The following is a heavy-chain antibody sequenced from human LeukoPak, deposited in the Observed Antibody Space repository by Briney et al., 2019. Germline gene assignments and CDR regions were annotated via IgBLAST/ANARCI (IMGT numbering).Heavy chain of an antibody. D-gene: IGHD2-2*01. CDR2: ISSSSSYI. J-gene: IGHJ6*02. Sequence: GGSLRLSCAASGFTFSSYSMNWVRQAPGKGLGWVSSISSSSSYIYYADSVKGRFTISRDNAKNSLYLQMNSLRAEDTAVYYCARGYCSSTSCGDYYYYGMDVWGQGTTVTVSS. V-gene: IGHV3-21*01. CDR3: ARGYCSSTSCGDYYYYGMDV. CDR1: GFTFSSYS.